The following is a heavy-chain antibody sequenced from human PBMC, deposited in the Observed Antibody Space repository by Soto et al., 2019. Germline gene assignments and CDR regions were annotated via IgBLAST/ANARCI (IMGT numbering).Heavy chain of an antibody. V-gene: IGHV3-7*01. CDR3: ARDYSNPRGRFDP. J-gene: IGHJ5*02. Sequence: PGGSLRLSCAASGFTSSGCWMTWVRQAPGKGLEWVANINQDGSEKYYVDSVKGRFTISRDNAKDSLYLQMNSLRAEDTAIYYCARDYSNPRGRFDPWGQGTLVTVSS. CDR1: GFTSSGCW. CDR2: INQDGSEK. D-gene: IGHD4-4*01.